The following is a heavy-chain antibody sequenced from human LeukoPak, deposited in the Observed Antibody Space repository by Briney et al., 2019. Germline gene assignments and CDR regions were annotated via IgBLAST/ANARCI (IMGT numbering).Heavy chain of an antibody. Sequence: SVKLFCNASGGTFRSYAISWVRQAPGQGLEWMGGIIPIFGTANYAQKFQRRVTITADESTSTAYMDLSSLRSEDTAVYYCARVGAAAGPFDYWGQGTLVTDSS. CDR2: IIPIFGTA. CDR3: ARVGAAAGPFDY. V-gene: IGHV1-69*01. CDR1: GGTFRSYA. D-gene: IGHD6-13*01. J-gene: IGHJ4*02.